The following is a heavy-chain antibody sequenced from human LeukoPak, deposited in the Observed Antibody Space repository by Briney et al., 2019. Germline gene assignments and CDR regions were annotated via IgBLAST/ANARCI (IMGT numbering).Heavy chain of an antibody. CDR3: ARLGGDYCSSTSCFWFDP. J-gene: IGHJ5*02. D-gene: IGHD2-2*01. Sequence: SETLSLTCTVSGGSISSYYWSWIRQPAGKGLEWIGRIYTSGSTNYNPSLKSRVTISVDPSKNQFSLKLSSVTAADTAVYYCARLGGDYCSSTSCFWFDPWGQGTLVTVSS. CDR1: GGSISSYY. V-gene: IGHV4-4*07. CDR2: IYTSGST.